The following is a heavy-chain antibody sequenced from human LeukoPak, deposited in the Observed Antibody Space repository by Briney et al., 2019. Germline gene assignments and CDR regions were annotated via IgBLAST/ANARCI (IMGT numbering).Heavy chain of an antibody. V-gene: IGHV4-59*01. D-gene: IGHD1-1*01. CDR1: GGSISPYY. Sequence: PSETLSLTCTVSGGSISPYYWSWIRQPPGKGLEWIGYIYYSGRNNYNNPSLKSRVTMSVDTSKNQFSLKVRSLTAADTAFYYCARGRRRLDYWGQGSLVTVSS. J-gene: IGHJ4*02. CDR3: ARGRRRLDY. CDR2: IYYSGRN.